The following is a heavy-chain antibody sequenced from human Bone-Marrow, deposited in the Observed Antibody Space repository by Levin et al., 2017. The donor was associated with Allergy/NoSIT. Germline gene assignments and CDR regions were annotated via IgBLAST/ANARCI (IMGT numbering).Heavy chain of an antibody. CDR1: GYSLSDYF. V-gene: IGHV3-11*01. CDR3: VRDRGAVAPGYFDY. CDR2: ISSGGTSM. J-gene: IGHJ4*02. Sequence: SCAASGYSLSDYFMSWTRQAPGRGLEWVAYISSGGTSMYYADSVKGRFTISRDNAKNSLYLQMNSLRAEDTAVYYCVRDRGAVAPGYFDYWSQGALVTVSS. D-gene: IGHD6-19*01.